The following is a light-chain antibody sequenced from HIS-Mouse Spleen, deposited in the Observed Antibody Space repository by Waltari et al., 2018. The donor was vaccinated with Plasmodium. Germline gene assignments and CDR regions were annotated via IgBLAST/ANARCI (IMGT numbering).Light chain of an antibody. CDR3: QQYGSSPLT. CDR1: LRVSRSY. J-gene: IGKJ4*01. V-gene: IGKV3-20*01. CDR2: GAS. Sequence: EIVLTQSPGTLSLSPGERATLSYRASLRVSRSYLAWSQQKPGQAPRLLIYGASSRATGIPDRFSGSGSGTDFTLTISRLEPEDFAVYYCQQYGSSPLTFGGGTKVEIK.